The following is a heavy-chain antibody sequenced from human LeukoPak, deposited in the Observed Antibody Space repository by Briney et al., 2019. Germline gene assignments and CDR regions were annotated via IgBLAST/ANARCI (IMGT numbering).Heavy chain of an antibody. Sequence: ASVKVSCKAFGGTFSSYAISWVRQAPGQGLEWMGGIIPIFGTANYAQKFQGRVTITTDESTSTAYMELSSLRSEDTAVYYCARGGGGITFDYWGQGTLVTVSS. D-gene: IGHD2-15*01. CDR2: IIPIFGTA. CDR1: GGTFSSYA. CDR3: ARGGGGITFDY. J-gene: IGHJ4*02. V-gene: IGHV1-69*05.